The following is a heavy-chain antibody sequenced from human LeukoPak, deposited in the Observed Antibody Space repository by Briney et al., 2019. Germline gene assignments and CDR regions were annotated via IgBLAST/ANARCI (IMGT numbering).Heavy chain of an antibody. D-gene: IGHD5-12*01. J-gene: IGHJ6*02. V-gene: IGHV3-11*01. CDR1: GFTLRDHY. CDR3: AKQKVDRVAAITSYYYAMDV. Sequence: GGSLRLSCAASGFTLRDHYMTWVRQAPGKGLEWIAYMSSTGTTIYYADSVKGRFTISRDNSESSLHLQMTSLRADDTAVYYCAKQKVDRVAAITSYYYAMDVWGQGTTVIVSS. CDR2: MSSTGTTI.